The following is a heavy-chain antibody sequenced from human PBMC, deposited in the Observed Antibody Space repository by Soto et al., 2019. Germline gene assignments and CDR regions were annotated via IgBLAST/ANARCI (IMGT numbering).Heavy chain of an antibody. Sequence: QVQLVQSGAEVKKPGSSVKVSCKASGSTFSSYAISWVRQAPGQGLEWMGGIIPIFGTANYAQKFQGRVTITADESTXTXYXXLSSLRSEDTAVYYCARESRYCSGGSCYFLPGIDYWGQGTLVTVSS. CDR3: ARESRYCSGGSCYFLPGIDY. J-gene: IGHJ4*02. CDR1: GSTFSSYA. CDR2: IIPIFGTA. D-gene: IGHD2-15*01. V-gene: IGHV1-69*12.